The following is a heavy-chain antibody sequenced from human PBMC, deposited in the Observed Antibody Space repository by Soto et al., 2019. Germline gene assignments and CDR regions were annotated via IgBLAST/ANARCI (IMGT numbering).Heavy chain of an antibody. CDR3: ARDRADAFDI. CDR2: IWYDGSNK. Sequence: QVQLVESGGGVVQPGRSLRLSCAASGFTFSIYGRHWVRQAPGKGLDWVAVIWYDGSNKYYADSVKGRFTISRDNSKNTLYLQMNSLRAEDTAVYYCARDRADAFDIWGQGTMVTVSS. J-gene: IGHJ3*02. V-gene: IGHV3-33*01. D-gene: IGHD3-10*01. CDR1: GFTFSIYG.